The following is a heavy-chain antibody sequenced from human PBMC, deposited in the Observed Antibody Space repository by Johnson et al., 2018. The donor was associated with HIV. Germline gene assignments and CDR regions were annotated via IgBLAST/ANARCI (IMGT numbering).Heavy chain of an antibody. Sequence: VLLVESGGGLVKPGGSLRLSCAASGFTFSDYYMSWIRQAPGKGLEWVSGINWNGGSTDYADSVKGRFTISRDNAKNSLFLQMNSLRAEDTALYSCARVGVDDGFDFWGQGTMVTVSS. CDR1: GFTFSDYY. J-gene: IGHJ3*01. D-gene: IGHD2-15*01. CDR3: ARVGVDDGFDF. CDR2: INWNGGST. V-gene: IGHV3-20*04.